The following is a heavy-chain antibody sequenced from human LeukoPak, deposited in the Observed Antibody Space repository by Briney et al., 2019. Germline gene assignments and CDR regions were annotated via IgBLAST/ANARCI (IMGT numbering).Heavy chain of an antibody. CDR2: IYTSGST. Sequence: SETLSLTCTVSGGSISSGSYYWSWIRQPAGKGLEWIGRIYTSGSTNYNPSLKSRVTISVDTSKNQLSLKLSSVTAADTAVYYCARDGTGTFGCWGQGTLITVSS. CDR1: GGSISSGSYY. D-gene: IGHD1-1*01. J-gene: IGHJ4*02. V-gene: IGHV4-61*02. CDR3: ARDGTGTFGC.